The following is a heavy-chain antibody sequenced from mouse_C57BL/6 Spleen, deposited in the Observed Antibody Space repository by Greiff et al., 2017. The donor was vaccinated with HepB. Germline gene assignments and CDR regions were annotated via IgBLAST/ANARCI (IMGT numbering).Heavy chain of an antibody. Sequence: QVQLQQPGAELVKPGASVKLSCKASGYTFTSYWMHWVKQRPGQGLEWIGMIHPNSGSTNYNEKFKSKATLTVDKSSSTAYMQLSSLTSEDAAVYYCARGHYYGSSVLDYWGQGTTLTVSS. J-gene: IGHJ2*01. V-gene: IGHV1-64*01. CDR2: IHPNSGST. CDR1: GYTFTSYW. CDR3: ARGHYYGSSVLDY. D-gene: IGHD1-1*01.